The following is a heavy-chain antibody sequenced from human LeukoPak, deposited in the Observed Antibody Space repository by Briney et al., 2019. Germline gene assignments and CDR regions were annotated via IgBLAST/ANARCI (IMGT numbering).Heavy chain of an antibody. CDR3: PXXXXXXXAXSLSXFYYMDV. CDR2: IYSVGRT. J-gene: IGHJ6*03. V-gene: IGHV3-53*01. D-gene: IGHD2-15*01. Sequence: GGSLRLSCAPSGVTVSSHYMSWVRQAPRKGLDWVSLIYSVGRTYHPDSVTGRFTISRDNSNHTLYLQMNSLRAEHRPVYVFPXXXXXXXAXSLSXFYYMDVWGQGTTVTVSS. CDR1: GVTVSSHY.